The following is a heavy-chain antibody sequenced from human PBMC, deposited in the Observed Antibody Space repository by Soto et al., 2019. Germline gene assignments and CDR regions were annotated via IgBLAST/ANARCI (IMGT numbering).Heavy chain of an antibody. CDR1: GGTFSRYG. CDR3: AREPATAKPEGVDF. CDR2: INPNSGGT. Sequence: QVQLVQSGAEVKKPGSSVKVSCTASGGTFSRYGFTWVRQAPGQGLEWMGWINPNSGGTKYAPKFQGGVTMTRDTSITTAYMELSRLRSGDTAVYYCAREPATAKPEGVDFWGQGTLVTVSS. J-gene: IGHJ4*02. V-gene: IGHV1-2*02. D-gene: IGHD1-1*01.